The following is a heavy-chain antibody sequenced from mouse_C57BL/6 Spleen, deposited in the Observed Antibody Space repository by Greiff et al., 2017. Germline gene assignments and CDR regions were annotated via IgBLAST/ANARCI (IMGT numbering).Heavy chain of an antibody. CDR2: IYPRDGST. CDR3: ASGWDVFAY. Sequence: QVTLKESGPELVKPGASVKLSCKASGYTFTSYDINWVKQRPGQGLEWIGWIYPRDGSTKYNEKFKGKATLTVDTSSSTAYMELHSLTSEDSAVYFCASGWDVFAYWGQGTLVTVSA. CDR1: GYTFTSYD. D-gene: IGHD4-1*01. J-gene: IGHJ3*01. V-gene: IGHV1-85*01.